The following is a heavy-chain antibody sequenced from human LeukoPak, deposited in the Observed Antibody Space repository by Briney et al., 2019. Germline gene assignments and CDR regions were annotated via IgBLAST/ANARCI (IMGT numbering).Heavy chain of an antibody. CDR2: ISGSGGST. CDR1: GFTFSTHA. J-gene: IGHJ4*02. CDR3: AIRDGYTSGY. V-gene: IGHV3-23*01. Sequence: GGSLRLSCAAAGFTFSTHAMTWVRQAPGKGLEWVSTISGSGGSTHYADSVRGRFTIFRDNSKNTVYLQMRSLRVEDTAVYYCAIRDGYTSGYWGQGTLVTVSS. D-gene: IGHD5-24*01.